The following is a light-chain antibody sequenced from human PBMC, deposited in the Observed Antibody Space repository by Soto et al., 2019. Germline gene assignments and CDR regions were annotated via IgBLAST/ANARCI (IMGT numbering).Light chain of an antibody. V-gene: IGLV2-23*01. CDR2: EGS. Sequence: QSALTQPDSVSGSPGQSITISCTGTSSDVGSYNLVSWYQQHPGKAPKLMIYEGSKRPSGVSNRFSGSKSGNTASLTISGLQAEDEADYYCCSSAGSRVFGGGTKLTVL. CDR3: CSSAGSRV. CDR1: SSDVGSYNL. J-gene: IGLJ3*02.